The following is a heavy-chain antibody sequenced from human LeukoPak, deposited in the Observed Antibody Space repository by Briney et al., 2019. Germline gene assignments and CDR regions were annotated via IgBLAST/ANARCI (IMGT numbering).Heavy chain of an antibody. CDR1: GGSFSGYY. Sequence: PSETLSLTCAVYGGSFSGYYWSWIRQPPGKGLEWIGEINHSGSTNYNPSLKSRVTISVGTSKNQFSLKLSSVTAADTAVYYCAREFDYYDRTDRGGGNPWGQGTLVTVSS. CDR2: INHSGST. D-gene: IGHD3-22*01. J-gene: IGHJ5*02. CDR3: AREFDYYDRTDRGGGNP. V-gene: IGHV4-34*01.